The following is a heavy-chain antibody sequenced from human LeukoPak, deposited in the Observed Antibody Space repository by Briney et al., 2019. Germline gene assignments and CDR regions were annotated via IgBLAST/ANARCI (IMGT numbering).Heavy chain of an antibody. J-gene: IGHJ6*03. CDR2: IYSGGGT. CDR1: GFTVSSNY. Sequence: GGSLRLSCAASGFTVSSNYMSWVRQAPGKGLEWVSVIYSGGGTFYADSVKGRFTISSDNSRNTVHLQMNSLRAEDTAVYYCARGARLTMVRGVIRYFYMDVWGKGTTVTISS. CDR3: ARGARLTMVRGVIRYFYMDV. D-gene: IGHD3-10*01. V-gene: IGHV3-53*01.